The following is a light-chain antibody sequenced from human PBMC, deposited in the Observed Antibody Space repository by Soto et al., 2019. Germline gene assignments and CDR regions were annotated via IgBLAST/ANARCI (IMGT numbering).Light chain of an antibody. J-gene: IGLJ2*01. V-gene: IGLV1-40*01. Sequence: QSVLTQPPSVSGAPGQRVTISCTGSNSDIGAGYDVHWYQQVPGTAPKVLIYGNTNRPSGVPDRFSASKSGTSASLAITGLQAEDEADYSCQSYDSSLTRLFGGGTKLTVL. CDR1: NSDIGAGYD. CDR2: GNT. CDR3: QSYDSSLTRL.